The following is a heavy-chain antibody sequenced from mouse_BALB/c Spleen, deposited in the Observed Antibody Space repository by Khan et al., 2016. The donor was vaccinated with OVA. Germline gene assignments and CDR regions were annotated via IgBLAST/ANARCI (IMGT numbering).Heavy chain of an antibody. J-gene: IGHJ1*01. Sequence: QIQLVQSGPEVKKPGETVKISCKASGYSFTNYGMNWVRQAPRKGLKWMGWINTYTGEPTYADDFKGRFAFSLETSASTAYLQINNLKNEDTATDFCASGGYWYFDVWGAGTTVTVSS. V-gene: IGHV9-3-1*01. CDR3: ASGGYWYFDV. CDR2: INTYTGEP. D-gene: IGHD1-1*02. CDR1: GYSFTNYG.